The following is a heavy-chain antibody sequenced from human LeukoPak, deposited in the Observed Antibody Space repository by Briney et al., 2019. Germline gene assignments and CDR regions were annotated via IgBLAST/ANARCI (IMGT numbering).Heavy chain of an antibody. CDR2: IIPIFGTA. CDR3: ARAILTGYYNWFDP. D-gene: IGHD3-9*01. V-gene: IGHV1-69*13. CDR1: GGTFSSYA. Sequence: SVKVSCKASGGTFSSYAISWVRQAPGQGLEWMGGIIPIFGTANYAQKFQGRDTITADESTSTAYMELNSLRSEDTAVYYCARAILTGYYNWFDPWGQGTLVTVSS. J-gene: IGHJ5*02.